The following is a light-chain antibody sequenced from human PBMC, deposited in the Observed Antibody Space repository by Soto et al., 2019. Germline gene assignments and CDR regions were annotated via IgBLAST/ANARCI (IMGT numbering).Light chain of an antibody. Sequence: DTHMTQSPSSLSASVGERVTITCRASQTIRSYLNWYQQKPGKAPKLLIYGASSLQSGVPSRFSGTGSGTDFTLTISSLQPEDFATYFCQQSYRIPQTFGQGTKVDLK. CDR2: GAS. V-gene: IGKV1-39*01. CDR1: QTIRSY. J-gene: IGKJ1*01. CDR3: QQSYRIPQT.